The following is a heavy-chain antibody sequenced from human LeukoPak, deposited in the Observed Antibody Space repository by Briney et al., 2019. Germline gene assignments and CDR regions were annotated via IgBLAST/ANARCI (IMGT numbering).Heavy chain of an antibody. Sequence: SETVSLTCAVYGGSFSGYDWSWIRQPPGKGLEWIGEINHSESTNYNPSLKSRVTISVDTSKNQFSLKLSSVTAADTAVYYCARGSDCSSTSCEVTMVRGVITFFDYWGQGTLVTVSS. J-gene: IGHJ4*02. CDR2: INHSEST. D-gene: IGHD3-10*01. V-gene: IGHV4-34*01. CDR3: ARGSDCSSTSCEVTMVRGVITFFDY. CDR1: GGSFSGYD.